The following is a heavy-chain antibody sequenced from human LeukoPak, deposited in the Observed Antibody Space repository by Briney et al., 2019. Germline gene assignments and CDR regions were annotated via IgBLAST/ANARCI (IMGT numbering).Heavy chain of an antibody. CDR1: GGSISSYY. Sequence: SETLSLTCTVSGGSISSYYWNWIRQPPGKGLEWIGYIYYSGSTNYNPSLKSRVTISVDTSKNQFSLKLSSVTAADTAVYYCARVGNDYVWGSYRYIRHPLAFDIWGQGTMVTVSS. V-gene: IGHV4-59*01. CDR2: IYYSGST. J-gene: IGHJ3*02. D-gene: IGHD3-16*02. CDR3: ARVGNDYVWGSYRYIRHPLAFDI.